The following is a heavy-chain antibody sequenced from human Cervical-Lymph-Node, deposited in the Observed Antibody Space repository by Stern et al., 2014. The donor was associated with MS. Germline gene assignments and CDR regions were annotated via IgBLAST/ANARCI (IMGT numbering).Heavy chain of an antibody. CDR2: IIPLFRTT. V-gene: IGHV1-69*01. J-gene: IGHJ4*02. CDR1: GGTLSSYA. D-gene: IGHD3-9*01. Sequence: VQLVESGAEVKKPGSSVKVSCKASGGTLSSYAINWVRQAPGQGLEWVGGIIPLFRTTHYAQKFQGRVTITADESTKTAYMELSSLSSEDTAIYYCSRDNYELLTGYYIPPFDYWGQGTLVTVS. CDR3: SRDNYELLTGYYIPPFDY.